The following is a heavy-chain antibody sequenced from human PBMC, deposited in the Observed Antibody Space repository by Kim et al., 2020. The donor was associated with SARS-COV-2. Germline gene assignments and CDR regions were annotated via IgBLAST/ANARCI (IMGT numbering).Heavy chain of an antibody. V-gene: IGHV4-61*02. CDR1: GGSISSGNYY. CDR2: MYTSGST. Sequence: SETLSLTCTVSGGSISSGNYYWSWIRQPAGKGLEWLGRMYTSGSTNYNPSLKSRVTISVDTSKNQFSLNLSSVTAADTAVYYCARASVVAATDQFDYWGQGTLVTVSS. J-gene: IGHJ4*02. CDR3: ARASVVAATDQFDY. D-gene: IGHD2-15*01.